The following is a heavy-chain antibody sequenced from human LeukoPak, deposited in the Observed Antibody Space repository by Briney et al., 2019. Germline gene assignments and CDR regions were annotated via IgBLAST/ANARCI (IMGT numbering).Heavy chain of an antibody. V-gene: IGHV1-18*01. Sequence: GASVKVSCKASGYTFTSYGISWVRQAPGQGLEWMGWISAYNGNTNYAQKLLGRVTMTTDTSTSTAYMELRSLRSDDTAVYYCARDLLYCTGGVCYVGWFDPWGQGTLVTVSS. CDR3: ARDLLYCTGGVCYVGWFDP. D-gene: IGHD2-8*02. CDR2: ISAYNGNT. J-gene: IGHJ5*02. CDR1: GYTFTSYG.